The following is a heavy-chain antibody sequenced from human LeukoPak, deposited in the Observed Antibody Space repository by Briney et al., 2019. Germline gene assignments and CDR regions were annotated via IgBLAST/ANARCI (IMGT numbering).Heavy chain of an antibody. CDR3: AREGYDSSTTFDY. D-gene: IGHD3-22*01. V-gene: IGHV3-21*01. J-gene: IGHJ4*02. CDR1: GFTFSSYS. CDR2: ISSSSSYI. Sequence: GGSLRLSCAASGFTFSSYSMNWVRQAPGKGLEWVSSISSSSSYIYYADSVKGRFTLSRDNAKNSLYLQMNSLRAEDTAVYYCAREGYDSSTTFDYWGQGTLVTVSS.